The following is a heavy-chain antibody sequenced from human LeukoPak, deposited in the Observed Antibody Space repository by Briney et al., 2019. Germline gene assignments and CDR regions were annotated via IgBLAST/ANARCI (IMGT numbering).Heavy chain of an antibody. J-gene: IGHJ1*01. Sequence: VASVKVSCKASGYTFTGYYMHWVRQAPGQGLEWMGWINPNSGGTNYAQKFQGRVTMTRDTSISTAYMELSRLRSDDTAAYYCARDSLAYCGGDCPGDFQHWGQGTLVTVSS. CDR3: ARDSLAYCGGDCPGDFQH. D-gene: IGHD2-21*01. CDR2: INPNSGGT. V-gene: IGHV1-2*02. CDR1: GYTFTGYY.